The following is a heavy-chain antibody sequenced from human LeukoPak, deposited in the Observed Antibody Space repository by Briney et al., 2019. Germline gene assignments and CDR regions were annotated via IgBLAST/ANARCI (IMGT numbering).Heavy chain of an antibody. D-gene: IGHD7-27*01. J-gene: IGHJ2*01. CDR2: IYYSGST. Sequence: SETLSLTCTVSGGSISSYYWSWIRQPPGKGLEWIGYIYYSGSTNYNPSLKSRVTISVDTSKNQFSLKLSSVTAADTAVYYCARGLTGDLEDWYFDLWGRGTLVTVSS. V-gene: IGHV4-59*12. CDR3: ARGLTGDLEDWYFDL. CDR1: GGSISSYY.